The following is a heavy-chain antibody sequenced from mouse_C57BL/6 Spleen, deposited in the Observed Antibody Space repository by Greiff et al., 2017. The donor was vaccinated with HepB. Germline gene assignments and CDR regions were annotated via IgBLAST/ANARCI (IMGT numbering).Heavy chain of an antibody. CDR2: IDPSDSYT. CDR1: GYTFTSYW. J-gene: IGHJ3*01. D-gene: IGHD2-4*01. Sequence: VQLQQPGAELVRPGTSVKLSCKASGYTFTSYWMHWVKQRPGQGLEWIGVIDPSDSYTNYNQKFKGKATLTVDTSSSTAYMQLSSLTSEDSAVYYCARPLHYDYGGAAYWGQGTLVTVSA. CDR3: ARPLHYDYGGAAY. V-gene: IGHV1-59*01.